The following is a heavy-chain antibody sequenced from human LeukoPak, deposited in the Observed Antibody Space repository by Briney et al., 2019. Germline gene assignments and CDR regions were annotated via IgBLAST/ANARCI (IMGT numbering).Heavy chain of an antibody. CDR1: GYTFTGYY. J-gene: IGHJ6*02. D-gene: IGHD6-13*01. Sequence: GASVKVSCKASGYTFTGYYMHWVRQAPGQGLEWMGWINPNSGGTNYAQKFQGRVTMTRDTSISTACMELSRLRSDDTAVYYCARDLSSSSWAYYYYYGMDVWGQGTTVTVSS. V-gene: IGHV1-2*02. CDR2: INPNSGGT. CDR3: ARDLSSSSWAYYYYYGMDV.